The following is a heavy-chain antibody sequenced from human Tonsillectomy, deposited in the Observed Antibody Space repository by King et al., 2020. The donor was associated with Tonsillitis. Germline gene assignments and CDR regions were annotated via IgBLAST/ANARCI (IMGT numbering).Heavy chain of an antibody. CDR2: ISSSSSTI. CDR3: ARGAGDSSGSSNWFDP. Sequence: VQLVESGGGLVQPGGSLRLSCAASGFTFSSYSMNWVRQAPGKGLEWVSYISSSSSTIYYAESVKGRFTISRDNAKNSLYLKMNSLRAEDTAVYYCARGAGDSSGSSNWFDPWGQGTLVTVSS. D-gene: IGHD6-19*01. CDR1: GFTFSSYS. V-gene: IGHV3-48*04. J-gene: IGHJ5*02.